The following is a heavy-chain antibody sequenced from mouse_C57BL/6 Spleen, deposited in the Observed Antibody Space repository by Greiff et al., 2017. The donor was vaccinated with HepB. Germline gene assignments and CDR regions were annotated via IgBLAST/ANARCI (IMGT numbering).Heavy chain of an antibody. Sequence: EVQVVESGGGLVKPGGSLKLSCAASGFTFSSYAMSWVRQTPEKRLEWVATISDGGSYTYYPDNVKGRFTISRDNAKNNLYLQMSHLKSEDTAMYYCAREITTVVNYFDYWGQGTTLTVSS. J-gene: IGHJ2*01. D-gene: IGHD1-1*01. CDR1: GFTFSSYA. CDR3: AREITTVVNYFDY. CDR2: ISDGGSYT. V-gene: IGHV5-4*01.